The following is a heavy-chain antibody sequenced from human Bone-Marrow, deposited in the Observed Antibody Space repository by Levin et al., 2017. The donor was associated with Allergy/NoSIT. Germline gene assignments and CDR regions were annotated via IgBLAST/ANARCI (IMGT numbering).Heavy chain of an antibody. Sequence: ASVKVSCKASGYTFTGYYIHWVRQAPGQGLEWMGWINTDSGVTKYAQKFQDRVTMTRDMSISAAYMELSRLRSDDTAVYYCARWDRIFLVRGVADYHSDYWGQGTLVTVSS. CDR1: GYTFTGYY. D-gene: IGHD3-10*01. V-gene: IGHV1-2*02. CDR3: ARWDRIFLVRGVADYHSDY. CDR2: INTDSGVT. J-gene: IGHJ4*02.